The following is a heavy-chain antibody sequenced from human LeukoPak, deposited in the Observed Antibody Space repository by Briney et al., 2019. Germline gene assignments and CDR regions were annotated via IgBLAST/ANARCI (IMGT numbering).Heavy chain of an antibody. V-gene: IGHV3-23*01. CDR1: GFTFSSYA. D-gene: IGHD6-19*01. CDR2: IGGSGGST. Sequence: GGSLRLSCAASGFTFSSYAMSWVRQAPGKGLEWVSAIGGSGGSTYYADSVKGRFTISRDNSKNTLYLQMNSLRAEDTAVYYCAKDRTYGYSSGWYVGYWGQGTLVTVSS. CDR3: AKDRTYGYSSGWYVGY. J-gene: IGHJ4*02.